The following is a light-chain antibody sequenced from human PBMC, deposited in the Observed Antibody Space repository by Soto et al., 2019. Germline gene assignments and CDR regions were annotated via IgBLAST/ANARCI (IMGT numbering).Light chain of an antibody. J-gene: IGKJ1*01. Sequence: DIVLTQSPGTLSLSPGVRATLSCRASQSIDSAYLAWYQQKPGQAPRLLIYGASSRATGIPDRFSGSGSGTDFTLTISRLEPEDFAVYYCQYYGRSPRTFGQGTKVDIK. CDR1: QSIDSAY. CDR3: QYYGRSPRT. CDR2: GAS. V-gene: IGKV3-20*01.